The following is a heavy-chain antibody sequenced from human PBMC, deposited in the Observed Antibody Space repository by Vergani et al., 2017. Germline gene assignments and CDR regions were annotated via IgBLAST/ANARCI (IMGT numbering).Heavy chain of an antibody. CDR2: ISGSGGST. CDR3: ARVPINDFLFDY. J-gene: IGHJ4*02. V-gene: IGHV3-23*01. Sequence: EVQLLESGGGLVQPGGSLRLSCAASQFTFHIYAMTWFRQAPGKGLEWVSAISGSGGSTYYADSVKGRFTISRDNSKNTLYLQMNSLRAEDTAVYYCARVPINDFLFDYWGQGTLVTVSS. CDR1: QFTFHIYA. D-gene: IGHD2-2*01.